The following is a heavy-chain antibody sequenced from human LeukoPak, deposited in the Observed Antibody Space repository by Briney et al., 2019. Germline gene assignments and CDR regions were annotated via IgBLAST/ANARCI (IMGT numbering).Heavy chain of an antibody. D-gene: IGHD2-21*02. Sequence: ASVKVSCKASGYTFTGYYMHWVRQAPGQGLEWMGWINPNSGGTNYAQKSQGRVTMTRDTSISTVYMELSSLRSEDTAVYYCARDHYHKIHSVMVTAPDYWGQGTLVIVSS. V-gene: IGHV1-2*02. CDR1: GYTFTGYY. CDR3: ARDHYHKIHSVMVTAPDY. J-gene: IGHJ4*02. CDR2: INPNSGGT.